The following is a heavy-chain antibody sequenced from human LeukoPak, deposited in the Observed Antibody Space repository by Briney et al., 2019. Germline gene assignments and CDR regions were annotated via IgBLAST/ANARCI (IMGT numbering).Heavy chain of an antibody. CDR2: IGTAGDT. J-gene: IGHJ6*02. Sequence: GSLRLSCAASGFTFSSYGMHWVRQATGKGLEWVSAIGTAGDTYYPGSVKGRFTISRENAKNSLYLQMNSLRAGDTAVYYCARDRYYYGSGSYRYYYYGMDVWGQGTTVTVSS. V-gene: IGHV3-13*04. D-gene: IGHD3-10*01. CDR1: GFTFSSYG. CDR3: ARDRYYYGSGSYRYYYYGMDV.